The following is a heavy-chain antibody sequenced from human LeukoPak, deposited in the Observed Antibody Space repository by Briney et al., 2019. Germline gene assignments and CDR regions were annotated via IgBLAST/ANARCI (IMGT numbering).Heavy chain of an antibody. Sequence: PGGSLRLSCAASGFTFSSYAMSWVRQAPGKGLEWVSAISGSGGSTYYADSVKGRFTISRDNSKNTLYLQMNSLRAEDTAVYYCAKEGGVVDYDFWSGYYLNWFDPWGQGTLVTVSS. D-gene: IGHD3-3*01. J-gene: IGHJ5*02. CDR3: AKEGGVVDYDFWSGYYLNWFDP. CDR1: GFTFSSYA. CDR2: ISGSGGST. V-gene: IGHV3-23*01.